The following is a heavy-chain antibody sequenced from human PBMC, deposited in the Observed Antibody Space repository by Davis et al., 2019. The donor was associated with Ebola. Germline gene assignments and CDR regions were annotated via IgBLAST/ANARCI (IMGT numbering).Heavy chain of an antibody. J-gene: IGHJ4*02. CDR1: GVSISSYY. V-gene: IGHV4-59*01. CDR2: IYYSGST. CDR3: ARVTLGATDY. Sequence: MPSETLSLTCTVSGVSISSYYWSWIRQPPGKGLEWIGYIYYSGSTNYSPSLKSRVTISVDTSKNQFSLKLSSVTAADTAVYYCARVTLGATDYWGQGTLVTVSS. D-gene: IGHD1-26*01.